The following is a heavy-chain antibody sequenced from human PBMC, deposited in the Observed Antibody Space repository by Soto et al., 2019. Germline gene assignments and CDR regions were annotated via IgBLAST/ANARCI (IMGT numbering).Heavy chain of an antibody. D-gene: IGHD1-1*01. J-gene: IGHJ3*01. V-gene: IGHV3-30*18. CDR1: GFMFNANS. CDR2: ISFDGSNE. Sequence: PGGSLKLSCAASGFMFNANSMHWCRQAPGKGREWVATISFDGSNEYYKESVKRRFTISRDNSQNTLYLAMLSLRPADTAVFYCVKAGTIAGTGTTPRAFDVWGQGTMVTVSS. CDR3: VKAGTIAGTGTTPRAFDV.